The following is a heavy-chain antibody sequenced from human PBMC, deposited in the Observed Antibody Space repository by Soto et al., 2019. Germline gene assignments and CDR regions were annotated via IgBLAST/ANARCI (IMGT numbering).Heavy chain of an antibody. J-gene: IGHJ3*02. D-gene: IGHD6-13*01. V-gene: IGHV3-48*01. CDR3: ARDLGDIAAAFPVENDAFDI. Sequence: EVQLVESGGGLVQPGGSLRLSCAASGFTFSSYSMNWVRQAPGKGLEWVSYISSSSSTIYYADSVKGRFTISRDNAKNSLYLQMNSLRAEDTAVYYCARDLGDIAAAFPVENDAFDIWGQGTMVTVSS. CDR2: ISSSSSTI. CDR1: GFTFSSYS.